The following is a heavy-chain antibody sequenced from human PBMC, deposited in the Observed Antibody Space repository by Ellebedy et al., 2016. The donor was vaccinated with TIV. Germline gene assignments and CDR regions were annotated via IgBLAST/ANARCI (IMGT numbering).Heavy chain of an antibody. Sequence: PGGSLRLSCTASGFTFRSYWMDWVRQAPGKGLVWVSSINSDAISSSHADSVKGRFTISRDNAKNTLYLQMNSLRAEDTAVYYCARAASGRNFDYWGQGTLVTVSS. CDR1: GFTFRSYW. CDR2: INSDAISS. V-gene: IGHV3-74*01. J-gene: IGHJ4*02. D-gene: IGHD6-6*01. CDR3: ARAASGRNFDY.